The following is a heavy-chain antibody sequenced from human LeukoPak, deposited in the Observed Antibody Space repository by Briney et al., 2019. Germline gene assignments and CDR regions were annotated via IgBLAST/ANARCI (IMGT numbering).Heavy chain of an antibody. CDR2: VFRLQTVRT. CDR1: DSSITSTYY. V-gene: IGHV4-38-2*02. D-gene: IGHD2-8*01. CDR3: ARVLHAPYLIDS. J-gene: IGHJ4*02. Sequence: PSETLSLTCTVSDSSITSTYYWAWFQQPPGKGLEWIATVFRLQTVRTFNNPSLESRVTMSLDPSQNQFSLNLTSVTAADTALYFCARVLHAPYLIDSWGQGTLVTVSS.